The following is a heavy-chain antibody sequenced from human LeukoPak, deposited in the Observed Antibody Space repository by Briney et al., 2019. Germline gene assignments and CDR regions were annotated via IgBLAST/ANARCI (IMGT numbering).Heavy chain of an antibody. D-gene: IGHD6-13*01. CDR1: GYSFTSYW. Sequence: GESLKISWKGSGYSFTSYWIAWVRQMPGKGLEWMGIIYPRDSDTRYSPSFQGQVTISVDKSIGTAYLQWSSLKASDTAMYYCAKCGGREQQLTKYYYNGMDVWGQGTTVTVSS. CDR2: IYPRDSDT. V-gene: IGHV5-51*01. CDR3: AKCGGREQQLTKYYYNGMDV. J-gene: IGHJ6*01.